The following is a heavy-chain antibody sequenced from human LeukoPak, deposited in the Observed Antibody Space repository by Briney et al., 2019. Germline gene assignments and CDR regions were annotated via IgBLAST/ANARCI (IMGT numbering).Heavy chain of an antibody. Sequence: SETLSLTCAVYGGSFSGYYWSWIRQPPGKGLEWIGSIYYSGSTYYNPSLKSRVTISVDTSKNQFSLKLSSVTAADTAVYYCARLDDYYDSSGYWSPGHFDLWGRGTLVTVSS. CDR2: IYYSGST. J-gene: IGHJ2*01. CDR3: ARLDDYYDSSGYWSPGHFDL. CDR1: GGSFSGYY. D-gene: IGHD3-22*01. V-gene: IGHV4-34*01.